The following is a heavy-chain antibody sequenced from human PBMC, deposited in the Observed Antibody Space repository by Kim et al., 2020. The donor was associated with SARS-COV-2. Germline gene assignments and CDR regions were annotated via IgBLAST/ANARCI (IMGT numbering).Heavy chain of an antibody. D-gene: IGHD6-25*01. J-gene: IGHJ5*02. V-gene: IGHV6-1*01. CDR2: CYN. Sequence: CYNDYALSVKSRITVNPDTSKNQFSLQRNSMTPEDTAVYYCARGGTRFDPWGQGTLVTVSS. CDR3: ARGGTRFDP.